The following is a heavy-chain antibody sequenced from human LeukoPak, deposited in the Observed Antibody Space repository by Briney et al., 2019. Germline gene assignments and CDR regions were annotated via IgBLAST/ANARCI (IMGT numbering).Heavy chain of an antibody. D-gene: IGHD3-9*01. CDR2: IYYDGST. Sequence: SETLSLTCTVSGGSITTSRTYYWGWIREPPGKGLEGIGSIYYDGSTYYNVSLESRVTISVDTSKNQFSLKLSSVTAADTAVYYCARVDDILTGYLPDWGQGTLVTVSS. CDR1: GGSITTSRTYY. V-gene: IGHV4-39*07. J-gene: IGHJ4*02. CDR3: ARVDDILTGYLPD.